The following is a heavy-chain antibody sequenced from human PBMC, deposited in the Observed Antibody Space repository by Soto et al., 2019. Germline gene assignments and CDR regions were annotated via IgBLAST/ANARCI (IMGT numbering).Heavy chain of an antibody. CDR2: IYWDDDK. D-gene: IGHD2-21*01. V-gene: IGHV2-5*02. Sequence: QITLKESGPTLVKPTQTLTLTCTFSGFSLSTSGVGVGWIRQPPGKALEWLALIYWDDDKRYSPSLKSRLTSTHETSKSQVVLTMSNMDTVDPATYYCALPASCGGACAFAQGGQGTRFTVSS. CDR3: ALPASCGGACAFAQ. J-gene: IGHJ4*02. CDR1: GFSLSTSGVG.